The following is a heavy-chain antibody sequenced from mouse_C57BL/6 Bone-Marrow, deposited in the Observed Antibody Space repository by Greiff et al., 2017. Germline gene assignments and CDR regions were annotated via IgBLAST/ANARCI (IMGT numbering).Heavy chain of an antibody. CDR3: ARIYYFDY. CDR1: GYTFTSYW. J-gene: IGHJ2*01. V-gene: IGHV1-50*01. Sequence: QVQLQQPGAELVKPGASVKLSCKASGYTFTSYWMQGVKQRPGQGLEWIGEIDPSDSYTNYNQKFKGKATLTVDTSSSTAYMQLSSLTSEDSAVYYCARIYYFDYWGQGTTLTVSS. CDR2: IDPSDSYT.